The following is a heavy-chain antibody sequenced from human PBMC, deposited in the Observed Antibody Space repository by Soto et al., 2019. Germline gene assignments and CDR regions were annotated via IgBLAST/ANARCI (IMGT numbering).Heavy chain of an antibody. CDR2: FDPEDGET. V-gene: IGHV1-24*01. CDR1: GYTLTELS. CDR3: ATIANYDFWSGSPLGFDY. Sequence: GASVKVSCKVSGYTLTELSMHWVRPAPGKGLEWMGGFDPEDGETIYAQKFQGRVTMTEDTSTDTAYMELSSLRSEDTAVYYCATIANYDFWSGSPLGFDYWGHGTLVTVSS. J-gene: IGHJ4*01. D-gene: IGHD3-3*01.